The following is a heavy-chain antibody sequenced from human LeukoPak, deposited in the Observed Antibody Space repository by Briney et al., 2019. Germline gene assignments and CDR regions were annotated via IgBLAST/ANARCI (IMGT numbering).Heavy chain of an antibody. CDR2: IYHSGST. CDR3: ARSYDGTQPGAFDI. J-gene: IGHJ3*02. CDR1: GGSFRSYY. D-gene: IGHD3-16*01. V-gene: IGHV4-59*08. Sequence: SETLSLSCTVSGGSFRSYYWSWVRQSPEKRLEWVWFIYHSGSTRYNPSLKRGVSMLIDTYNSQFFLRLTYVTAADTAVYYCARSYDGTQPGAFDIWGQGTMVSASS.